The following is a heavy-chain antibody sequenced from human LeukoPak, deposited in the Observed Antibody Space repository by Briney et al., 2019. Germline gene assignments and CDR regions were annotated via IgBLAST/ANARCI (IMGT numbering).Heavy chain of an antibody. V-gene: IGHV3-23*01. D-gene: IGHD6-13*01. Sequence: GGSLRLSWAASGLTFSSYAMSWVRQAPGKGLEWVSAISGSGGSTYYADSVKGRFTISRDNAKNSPYLQMNSLRDEDTAVYYCARVYSIAANYCDYWGQGTLVTVSS. CDR2: ISGSGGST. CDR3: ARVYSIAANYCDY. J-gene: IGHJ4*01. CDR1: GLTFSSYA.